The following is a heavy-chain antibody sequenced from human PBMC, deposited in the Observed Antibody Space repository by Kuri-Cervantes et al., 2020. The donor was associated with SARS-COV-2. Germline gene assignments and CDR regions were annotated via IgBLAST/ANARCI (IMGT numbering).Heavy chain of an antibody. CDR1: GGTFSSYA. V-gene: IGHV1-69*06. CDR2: IIPFFGTA. D-gene: IGHD5-24*01. J-gene: IGHJ4*02. Sequence: SVKVSCKASGGTFSSYAITWVRQAPGQGLEWMGGIIPFFGTANYAQEFQGRVTITADKSTGTAYMELSSLRSEDTAVYYCAVSPRRDGYNYLYYFDYWGQGTLVTVSS. CDR3: AVSPRRDGYNYLYYFDY.